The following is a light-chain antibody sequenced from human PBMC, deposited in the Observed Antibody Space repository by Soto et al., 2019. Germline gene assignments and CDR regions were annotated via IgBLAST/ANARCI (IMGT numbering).Light chain of an antibody. CDR2: DAS. V-gene: IGKV3D-20*01. Sequence: EIVLTQSPATLSLSPGERATLSCGASQSVSSSYLAWYQQKPGLAPRLLIYDASSRATGIPDRFSXXXXXXXXXXXISRLEPEDFAVYYCQQYGSSPPVTFGQGTRLEIK. J-gene: IGKJ5*01. CDR3: QQYGSSPPVT. CDR1: QSVSSSY.